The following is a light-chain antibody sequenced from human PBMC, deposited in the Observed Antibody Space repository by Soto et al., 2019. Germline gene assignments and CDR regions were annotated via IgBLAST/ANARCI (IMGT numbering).Light chain of an antibody. V-gene: IGLV2-23*01. J-gene: IGLJ2*01. CDR3: CSYAGSSTLV. CDR2: EGS. CDR1: SSDVGSYNL. Sequence: QSALTQPASVSGSPGQSITISCTGTSSDVGSYNLVSWYQQHPGKAPKLMIYEGSKRPSGVSNRFSGSKSGNTASLTISGLQAEAEADYYCCSYAGSSTLVFGGGTKLPVL.